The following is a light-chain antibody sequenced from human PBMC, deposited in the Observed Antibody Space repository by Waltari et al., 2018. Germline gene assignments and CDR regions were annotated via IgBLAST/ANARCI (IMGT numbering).Light chain of an antibody. Sequence: QLVLTQSPSASASLGASVKLTCTLSSGHSSYAIAWPQQQPEKGPRYLMKLNSDGSHSKGDGIPDRFSGSSSGAERYLTISSLQSEDEADYYCQTWGTGIYVVFGGGTKLTVL. CDR2: LNSDGSH. V-gene: IGLV4-69*01. J-gene: IGLJ2*01. CDR1: SGHSSYA. CDR3: QTWGTGIYVV.